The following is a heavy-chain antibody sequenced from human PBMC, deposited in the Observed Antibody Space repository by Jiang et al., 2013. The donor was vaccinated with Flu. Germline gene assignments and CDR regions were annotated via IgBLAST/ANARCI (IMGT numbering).Heavy chain of an antibody. D-gene: IGHD4-23*01. CDR1: GFNFNGYY. J-gene: IGHJ5*02. Sequence: GAEVKKPGASVKVSCKASGFNFNGYYMHWLRQARGQGLEWMGIINPSGKSTDYAQKFQGRVTMTRDTSTSTVYMELNSLKSDDTAVYYCAREAWDGQILTPLDLWGQGTLVTVSS. V-gene: IGHV1-46*02. CDR2: INPSGKST. CDR3: AREAWDGQILTPLDL.